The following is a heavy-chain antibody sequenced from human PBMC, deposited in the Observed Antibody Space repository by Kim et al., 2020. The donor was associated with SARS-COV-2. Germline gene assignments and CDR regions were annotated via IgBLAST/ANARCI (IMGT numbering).Heavy chain of an antibody. CDR3: AKDLELRYFDWIQIGFDY. D-gene: IGHD3-9*01. Sequence: KGRFTISRDNSKNTLYLQMNSLRAEDTAVYYCAKDLELRYFDWIQIGFDYWGQGTLVTVSS. V-gene: IGHV3-30*02. J-gene: IGHJ4*02.